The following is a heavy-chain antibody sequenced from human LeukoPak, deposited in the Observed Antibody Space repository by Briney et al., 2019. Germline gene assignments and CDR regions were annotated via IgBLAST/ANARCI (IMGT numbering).Heavy chain of an antibody. D-gene: IGHD6-19*01. CDR2: IFGSGGSA. V-gene: IGHV3-23*01. J-gene: IGHJ4*02. Sequence: GGSLRLSCTASGFTFSSYAMYWVRQAPGKGLEWVSGIFGSGGSAHYAESVKVRFTISRDNSKNTVWLQTNSLTAEDTAVYYCGKTTTGYSSGRYPAWPVDYWGQGTLVTASS. CDR3: GKTTTGYSSGRYPAWPVDY. CDR1: GFTFSSYA.